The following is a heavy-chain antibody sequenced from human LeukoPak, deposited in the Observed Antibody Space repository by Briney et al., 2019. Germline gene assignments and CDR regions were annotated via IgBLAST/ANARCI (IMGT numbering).Heavy chain of an antibody. V-gene: IGHV4-34*01. CDR3: ARVGYCSSTSCYRAFYI. CDR2: INHSGST. CDR1: GGSFSGYY. J-gene: IGHJ3*02. Sequence: SETLSLTCAVYGGSFSGYYWSWIRQPPGKGLEWTGEINHSGSTNYNPSLKSRVTISVDTSKNQFSLKLSSVTAADTAVYYCARVGYCSSTSCYRAFYIWGQGTMVTVSS. D-gene: IGHD2-2*02.